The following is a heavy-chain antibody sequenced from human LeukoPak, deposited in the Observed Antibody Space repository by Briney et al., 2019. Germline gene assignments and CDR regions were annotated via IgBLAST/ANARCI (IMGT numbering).Heavy chain of an antibody. CDR2: INSGGSTT. J-gene: IGHJ4*02. V-gene: IGHV3-48*03. CDR1: GFTISGYE. Sequence: GGSLRLSCTASGFTISGYEMNWVRQAPGKGLEWISYINSGGSTTYYSDSVKGRFTISRDTAKNSLYLQMTSLRAEDTAVYHCASFIDYWGRGILVTVSS. CDR3: ASFIDY.